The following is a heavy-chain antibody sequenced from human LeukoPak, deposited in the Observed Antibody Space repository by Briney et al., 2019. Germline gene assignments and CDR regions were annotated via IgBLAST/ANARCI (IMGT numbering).Heavy chain of an antibody. V-gene: IGHV1-69*13. CDR1: GGTFSSYA. J-gene: IGHJ6*03. CDR2: IIPIFGTA. D-gene: IGHD2-2*01. Sequence: ASVKVSCKASGGTFSSYAISWVRQAPGQGLEWMGGIIPIFGTANYAQKFQGRVTITADESTSTAYMELSSLRSEDTAVYYCARGLHPKYQLISYYYYYMDVWGKGTTVTVSS. CDR3: ARGLHPKYQLISYYYYYMDV.